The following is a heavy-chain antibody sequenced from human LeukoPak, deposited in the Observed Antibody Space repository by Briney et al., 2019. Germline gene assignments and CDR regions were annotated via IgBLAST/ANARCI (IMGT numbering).Heavy chain of an antibody. J-gene: IGHJ2*01. D-gene: IGHD6-13*01. CDR1: GYNFPSYW. V-gene: IGHV5-51*01. Sequence: GESLKISCEGSGYNFPSYWIGWVRQMPGKGLEWMGIIYPGDSDTRYSPSFQGQVTISADKSISTAYLQWSSLKASDTAMYYCARQLRYSSSWTPYFDLWGRGTLVTVSS. CDR3: ARQLRYSSSWTPYFDL. CDR2: IYPGDSDT.